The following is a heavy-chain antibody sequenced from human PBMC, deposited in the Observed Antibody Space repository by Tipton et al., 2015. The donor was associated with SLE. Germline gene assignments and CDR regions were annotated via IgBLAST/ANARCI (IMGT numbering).Heavy chain of an antibody. V-gene: IGHV4-59*01. Sequence: TLSLTCTVSGGSFSRYYWNWIRQPPGKGLEWIGYVYYSGSTNYNPSLESRVTISVDTSKNQFSLKLTSVTAADTAVYYCARFGVSYYYFYMDVWGKGTTVTISS. D-gene: IGHD3-10*01. CDR2: VYYSGST. J-gene: IGHJ6*03. CDR1: GGSFSRYY. CDR3: ARFGVSYYYFYMDV.